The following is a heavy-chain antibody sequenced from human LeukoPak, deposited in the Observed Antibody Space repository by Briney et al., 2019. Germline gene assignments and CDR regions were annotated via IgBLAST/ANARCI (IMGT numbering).Heavy chain of an antibody. V-gene: IGHV4-34*01. J-gene: IGHJ6*03. CDR2: ISHSGST. CDR1: GFTFSSYE. D-gene: IGHD3-22*01. CDR3: ARHRRITMLAVVTYSHYYSLDV. Sequence: GSLRLSCAASGFTFSSYEMNWVRQAPGKGLEWIGEISHSGSTNYNPSLKSRVTISVDTSKNQFSLKLSSVTAADTAVYYCARHRRITMLAVVTYSHYYSLDVWGKGTTVTISS.